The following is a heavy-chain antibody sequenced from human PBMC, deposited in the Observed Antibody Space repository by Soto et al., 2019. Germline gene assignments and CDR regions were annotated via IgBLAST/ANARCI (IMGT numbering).Heavy chain of an antibody. CDR3: ARGVTTVTTFDY. Sequence: SLTCTLSGGSISSYYWSWIRQPPGKGLEWIGYIYYSGSTNYNPSLKSRVTISVDTSKNQFSLKLSSVTAADTAVYYCARGVTTVTTFDYWGQGTLVTVSS. CDR1: GGSISSYY. CDR2: IYYSGST. V-gene: IGHV4-59*12. D-gene: IGHD4-17*01. J-gene: IGHJ4*02.